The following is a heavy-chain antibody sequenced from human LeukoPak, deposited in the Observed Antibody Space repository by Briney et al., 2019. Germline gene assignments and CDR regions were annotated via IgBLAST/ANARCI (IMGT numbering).Heavy chain of an antibody. V-gene: IGHV4-31*03. CDR3: ACCLYYYYSSGYDYFDC. CDR2: IYYSGST. D-gene: IGHD3-22*01. Sequence: SQTLSLTCTVSGGSISSGGYYWSWIRQPPGKGLEWIGYIYYSGSTYYNPSLKSRVTISVDTPKNQFSLKLSSVTAADTAVYYCACCLYYYYSSGYDYFDCWGQGTLVTVSS. J-gene: IGHJ4*02. CDR1: GGSISSGGYY.